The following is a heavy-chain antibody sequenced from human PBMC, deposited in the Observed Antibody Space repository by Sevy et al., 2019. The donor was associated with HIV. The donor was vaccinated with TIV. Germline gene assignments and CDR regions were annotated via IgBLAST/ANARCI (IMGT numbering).Heavy chain of an antibody. CDR3: VRAIGAAGSY. J-gene: IGHJ4*02. Sequence: GGSLRLSCAASGFPVSSNYMSWVRQAPGKGLEWVSVIYSDGSTYHADSVKGRFTISRDNSKNSVYLQMTSLRAEDAALYYCVRAIGAAGSYWGQGTLVTVSS. CDR2: IYSDGST. V-gene: IGHV3-66*01. CDR1: GFPVSSNY. D-gene: IGHD6-13*01.